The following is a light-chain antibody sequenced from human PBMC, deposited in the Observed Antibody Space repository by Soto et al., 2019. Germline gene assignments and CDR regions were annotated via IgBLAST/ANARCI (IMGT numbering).Light chain of an antibody. V-gene: IGKV1-5*03. CDR1: QTISSW. CDR3: QHYNSYSEA. J-gene: IGKJ1*01. Sequence: IQMKTSPSTLSGSIRDRVTITCLASQTISSWLAWYQQKPGKAPKLLIYKASTLKSGVPSRFSGSGSGTEFTLTISSLQPDDFATYYCQHYNSYSEAFGQVTIVDI. CDR2: KAS.